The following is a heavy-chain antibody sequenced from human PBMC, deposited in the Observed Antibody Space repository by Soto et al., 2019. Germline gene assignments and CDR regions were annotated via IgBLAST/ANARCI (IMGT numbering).Heavy chain of an antibody. Sequence: EVQLVESGGGLVKPGGSLRLSCAASGFTFSSYSMNWVRQAPGKGLEWVSSISSSSSYIYYADSVKGRFTISRDNAKNSLYLQMNSLRAEDTAVYYCAGVVAGFVGPFDPWGQGTLVTVSS. D-gene: IGHD6-19*01. CDR1: GFTFSSYS. V-gene: IGHV3-21*01. J-gene: IGHJ5*02. CDR2: ISSSSSYI. CDR3: AGVVAGFVGPFDP.